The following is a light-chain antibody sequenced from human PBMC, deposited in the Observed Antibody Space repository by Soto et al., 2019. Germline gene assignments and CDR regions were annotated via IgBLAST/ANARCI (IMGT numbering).Light chain of an antibody. CDR3: QQNCSYTPRT. J-gene: IGKJ1*01. Sequence: DIQMTQSPATLSGSLGDRVTLTCRASQTISSWLAWYQQKPGKAPKLLIYAASSLHSGVPSRFSGSGSGTDFTLTISSLQPDDFATYYCQQNCSYTPRTFGQGTKVDIK. CDR1: QTISSW. CDR2: AAS. V-gene: IGKV1-5*01.